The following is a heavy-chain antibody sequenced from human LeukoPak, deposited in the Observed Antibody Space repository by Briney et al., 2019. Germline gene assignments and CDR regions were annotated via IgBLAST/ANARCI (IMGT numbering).Heavy chain of an antibody. CDR3: ARATIFGVVIFYFDY. J-gene: IGHJ4*02. CDR1: GGSFSGYY. CDR2: INHSGST. V-gene: IGHV4-34*01. D-gene: IGHD3-3*01. Sequence: SETLSLTCAVYGGSFSGYYWSWIRQPPGKGLEWIGEINHSGSTNYNPSLKSRVTISVDTSKNQFSLKLSSVTAADTAVYYCARATIFGVVIFYFDYWGQGTLVTVSS.